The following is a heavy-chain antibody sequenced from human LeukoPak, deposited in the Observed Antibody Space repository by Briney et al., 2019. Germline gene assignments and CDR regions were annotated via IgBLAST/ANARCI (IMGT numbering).Heavy chain of an antibody. D-gene: IGHD5-24*01. J-gene: IGHJ4*02. CDR3: GRDPSARVTIDF. CDR2: VSHDGRHQ. CDR1: GFTFSNYA. Sequence: GSLRLSCAASGFTFSNYAMHWVRQAPGKGLEWVAIVSHDGRHQYYAESVKGRFTISRDSSKNTVSLQMNSLRAGDSALYYCGRDPSARVTIDFWGQGTLVTVSS. V-gene: IGHV3-30*04.